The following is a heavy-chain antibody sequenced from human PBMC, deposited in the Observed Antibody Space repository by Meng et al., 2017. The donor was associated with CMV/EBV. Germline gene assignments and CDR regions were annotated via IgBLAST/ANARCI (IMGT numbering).Heavy chain of an antibody. D-gene: IGHD1-26*01. V-gene: IGHV3-20*01. CDR2: INWNGGSR. J-gene: IGHJ3*02. CDR3: ARVGYSGSYYDDAFDI. CDR1: GFTFDDYG. Sequence: GGSLRLSCAASGFTFDDYGMSWVRQAPGKGLEWVSGINWNGGSRGYADSVKGRFTISRDNAKNSLYLQMNSLRAEDTALYHCARVGYSGSYYDDAFDIWGQGTMVTVSS.